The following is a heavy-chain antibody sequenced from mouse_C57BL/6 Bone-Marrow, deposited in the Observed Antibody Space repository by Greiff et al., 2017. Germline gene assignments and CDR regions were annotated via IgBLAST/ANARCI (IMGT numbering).Heavy chain of an antibody. Sequence: QVQLQQSGAELARPGASVKLSCKASGYTFTSYGISWVKQRTGQGLEWIGEIYPRSGNTYYNEKFKGKATLTADKSSSTAYMELRSLTSEDAAVYVCARRDGYYVDFDYWGQGTTLTVSS. CDR2: IYPRSGNT. J-gene: IGHJ2*01. V-gene: IGHV1-81*01. CDR3: ARRDGYYVDFDY. CDR1: GYTFTSYG. D-gene: IGHD2-3*01.